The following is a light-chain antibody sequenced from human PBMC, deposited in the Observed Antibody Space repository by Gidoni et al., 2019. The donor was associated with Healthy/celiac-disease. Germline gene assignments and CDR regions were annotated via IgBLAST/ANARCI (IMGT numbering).Light chain of an antibody. CDR3: QQYNSYPWT. Sequence: DIQMTQSPSTLSASVGDRVTITCRASQSIRSWLAWYQQKPGKAPKLLIYKASSLESGVPSRFSGSGSGTEFTLTISSLQPDDFATYYCQQYNSYPWTFGQXTKVEIK. CDR2: KAS. CDR1: QSIRSW. J-gene: IGKJ1*01. V-gene: IGKV1-5*03.